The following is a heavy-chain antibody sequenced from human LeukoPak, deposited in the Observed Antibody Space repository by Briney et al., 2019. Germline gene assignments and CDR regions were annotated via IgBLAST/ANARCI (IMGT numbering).Heavy chain of an antibody. CDR3: ASNYGSGRRYYYYYMDV. D-gene: IGHD3-10*01. J-gene: IGHJ6*03. CDR1: GFTFSSYA. V-gene: IGHV3-30*04. Sequence: GGSLRLSCAASGFTFSSYAMHWVRQAPGKGLEWVAVISYDGSNKYYADSVKGRFTISRDNSKNTLYLQMNSLRAEDTAVYYCASNYGSGRRYYYYYMDVWGKGTTVTVSS. CDR2: ISYDGSNK.